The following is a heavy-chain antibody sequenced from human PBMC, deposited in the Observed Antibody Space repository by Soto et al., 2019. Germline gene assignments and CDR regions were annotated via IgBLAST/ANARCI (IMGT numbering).Heavy chain of an antibody. D-gene: IGHD3-3*01. CDR2: IIPIFGTA. J-gene: IGHJ6*02. Sequence: SVKVSCKASGGTFSSYAISWVRQAPGQGLEWMGGIIPIFGTANYAQKFQGRVTITADESTSTAYMELSSLRSEDTAVYYCAREGPHDFWSGYYTGDYGRVYYYYGVDVWGQGTTVTVSS. CDR1: GGTFSSYA. V-gene: IGHV1-69*13. CDR3: AREGPHDFWSGYYTGDYGRVYYYYGVDV.